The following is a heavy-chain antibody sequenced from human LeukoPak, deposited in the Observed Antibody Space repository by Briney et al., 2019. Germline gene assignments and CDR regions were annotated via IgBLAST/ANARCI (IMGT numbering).Heavy chain of an antibody. CDR1: GESW. CDR3: VSFYAAS. D-gene: IGHD2/OR15-2a*01. CDR2: SNSDGSWR. Sequence: GGSLRLSCAASGESWRHWDRQGPGKGLGWGSQSNSDGSWRSYADSMKGRLSSSKDNAKKTVEMQMNNPRPEDTAVYYCVSFYAASSGRGTLVTVS. J-gene: IGHJ5*02. V-gene: IGHV3-74*01.